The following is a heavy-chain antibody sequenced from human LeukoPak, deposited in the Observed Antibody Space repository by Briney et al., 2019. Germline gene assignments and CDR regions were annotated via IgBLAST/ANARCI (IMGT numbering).Heavy chain of an antibody. CDR3: ARASGRYFFDY. V-gene: IGHV4-59*01. J-gene: IGHJ4*02. D-gene: IGHD3-3*01. CDR2: VYYSGSS. CDR1: GGSISGYY. Sequence: PSETLSLTCTVSGGSISGYYWSWIRQPPGKGLEWIGYVYYSGSSNYNPSLKSRLTILVDTSKNQFSLRLTSVTAADTAVYYCARASGRYFFDYWGQGTLVTVSP.